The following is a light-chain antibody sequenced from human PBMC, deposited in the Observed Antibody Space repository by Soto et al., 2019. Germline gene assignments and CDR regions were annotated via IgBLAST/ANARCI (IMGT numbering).Light chain of an antibody. Sequence: QSVLTQPPSVSGAPGQRVTISCTGSSSNIGANSDVHWYQQLTGAAPKLLTYGNTNRPSGVSDRFSASKSGTSASLAITGLQAEDEADYYCQSYDNSLSGFYVFGTGTKVTVL. CDR2: GNT. J-gene: IGLJ1*01. CDR1: SSNIGANSD. CDR3: QSYDNSLSGFYV. V-gene: IGLV1-40*01.